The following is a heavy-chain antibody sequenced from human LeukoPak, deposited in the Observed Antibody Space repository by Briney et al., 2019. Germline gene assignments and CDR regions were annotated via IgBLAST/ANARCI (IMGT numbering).Heavy chain of an antibody. V-gene: IGHV3-30*02. J-gene: IGHJ3*02. CDR2: IRYDGSNK. Sequence: PGGSLRLSCAASGFTFSSYGMHWVRQAPGKGLEWVAFIRYDGSNKYYADSVRGRFTISRDNSKNTLYLQMNSLRAEDTAVYYCAKDDRGYYYATEGAFDIWGQGTMVTVSS. CDR1: GFTFSSYG. D-gene: IGHD3-10*01. CDR3: AKDDRGYYYATEGAFDI.